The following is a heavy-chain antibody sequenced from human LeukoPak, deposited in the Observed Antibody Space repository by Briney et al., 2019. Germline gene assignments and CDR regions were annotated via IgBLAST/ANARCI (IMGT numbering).Heavy chain of an antibody. J-gene: IGHJ4*02. CDR2: ISTYNGNT. D-gene: IGHD3-10*01. V-gene: IGHV1-18*01. CDR1: GYTFTSYG. Sequence: ASVKVSCKASGYTFTSYGISWVRQAPGQGLGWMGWISTYNGNTEYAQKLQDRVTMTTDTSTSTAYMELRSLRSDDTAVYYCASGAHFFDYWGQGTLVTVSS. CDR3: ASGAHFFDY.